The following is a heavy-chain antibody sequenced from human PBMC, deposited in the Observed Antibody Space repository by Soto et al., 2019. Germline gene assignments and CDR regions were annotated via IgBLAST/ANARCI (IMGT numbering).Heavy chain of an antibody. Sequence: SETLSLTCTVSGGPISSGGYYWSWIRQHPGKGLEWIGYIYYSGSTYYNPSLKSRVTISVDTSKNQFSLKLSSVTAADTAVYYCARGINRDSTFDYWGQGTLVTVSS. CDR3: ARGINRDSTFDY. CDR1: GGPISSGGYY. V-gene: IGHV4-31*03. D-gene: IGHD6-13*01. CDR2: IYYSGST. J-gene: IGHJ4*02.